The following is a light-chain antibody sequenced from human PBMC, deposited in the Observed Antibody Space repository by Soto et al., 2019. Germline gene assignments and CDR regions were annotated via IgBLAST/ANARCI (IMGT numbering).Light chain of an antibody. Sequence: QAVLTQPPSVSGAPGQRLTISCTGSSANIGADYDVHWSQQLPGTAPKLLIYAHSNRPPGVPAAFSGSMSGISAPLAITGLHAGYDAHYYCPSYDSSSLSGFRVGTGTNLAGL. CDR2: AHS. V-gene: IGLV1-40*01. CDR3: PSYDSSSLSGFR. CDR1: SANIGADYD. J-gene: IGLJ1*01.